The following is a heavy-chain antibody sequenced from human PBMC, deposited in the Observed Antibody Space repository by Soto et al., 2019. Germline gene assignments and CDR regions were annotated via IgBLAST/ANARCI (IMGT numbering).Heavy chain of an antibody. CDR2: ISSSSSYI. D-gene: IGHD3-22*01. V-gene: IGHV3-21*01. CDR1: GFTFSSYS. Sequence: PGGSLRLSCAASGFTFSSYSMNWVRQAPGKGLEWVSSISSSSSYIYYADTVKGRFTISRDNAKNSLYLQMNSLRAEDTAVYYCAREGPPSGLFPEEYYFDYWGQGTLVTVSS. J-gene: IGHJ4*02. CDR3: AREGPPSGLFPEEYYFDY.